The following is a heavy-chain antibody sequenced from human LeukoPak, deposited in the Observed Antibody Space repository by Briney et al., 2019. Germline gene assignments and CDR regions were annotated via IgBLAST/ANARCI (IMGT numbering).Heavy chain of an antibody. D-gene: IGHD6-19*01. CDR1: GGSFSGYY. CDR3: ARLWQWLVTPSDY. CDR2: INHSGST. J-gene: IGHJ4*02. V-gene: IGHV4-34*01. Sequence: SETLSPTCAVYGGSFSGYYWSWIRQPPGKGLGWIGEINHSGSTDYNPSLKSRVTISVDTSKNQFSLKLSSVTAADTAVYYCARLWQWLVTPSDYWGQGTLVTVSS.